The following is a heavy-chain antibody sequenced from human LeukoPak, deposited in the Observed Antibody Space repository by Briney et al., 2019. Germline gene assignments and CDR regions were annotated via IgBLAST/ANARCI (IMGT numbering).Heavy chain of an antibody. CDR1: CGSISSSIDY. J-gene: IGHJ4*02. CDR2: IYYSGST. Sequence: PSETLSLTCTVSCGSISSSIDYWGWTRPPPGKGLGWIRSIYYSGSTYYNTSVKRRVTISVDTSKNQFSPKLSSVTAADMAVYYCARQKVATGYSFDYWGQGPLVPVSS. CDR3: ARQKVATGYSFDY. V-gene: IGHV4-39*01. D-gene: IGHD5-12*01.